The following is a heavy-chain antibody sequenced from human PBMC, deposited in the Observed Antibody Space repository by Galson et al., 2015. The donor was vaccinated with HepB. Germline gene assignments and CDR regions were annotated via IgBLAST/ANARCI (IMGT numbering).Heavy chain of an antibody. Sequence: SLRLSCAASGLTFSSYWMHWVRQAPGKGLVWVSRINSDGSSTSYADSVKGRFTISRDNAKNTLYLQMNSLRAEDTAVYYCASAWVPDDYGDYGFDYWGQGTLVTVSS. CDR3: ASAWVPDDYGDYGFDY. D-gene: IGHD4-17*01. CDR2: INSDGSST. V-gene: IGHV3-74*01. J-gene: IGHJ4*02. CDR1: GLTFSSYW.